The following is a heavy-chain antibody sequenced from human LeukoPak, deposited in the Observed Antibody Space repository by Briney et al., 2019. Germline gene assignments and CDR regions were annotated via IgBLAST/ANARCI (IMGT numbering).Heavy chain of an antibody. J-gene: IGHJ4*02. CDR1: GFTFSNAW. Sequence: PGGCLRLSCAASGFTFSNAWMSWVRQAPGKGLEWVGRIKSKTDGGTTDYGAPVKGRFTISRDDSKNTLFLLMNSLKTEDTAVYYCSTDVPFDCMPNDYWGQGTLVTVSS. CDR3: STDVPFDCMPNDY. CDR2: IKSKTDGGTT. D-gene: IGHD3-9*01. V-gene: IGHV3-15*01.